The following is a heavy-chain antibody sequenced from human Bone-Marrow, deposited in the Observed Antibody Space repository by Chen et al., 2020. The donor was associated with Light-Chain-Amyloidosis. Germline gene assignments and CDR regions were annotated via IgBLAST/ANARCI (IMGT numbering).Heavy chain of an antibody. J-gene: IGHJ4*02. V-gene: IGHV3-74*01. Sequence: LVESGGXXVQPGGSLRLSCAASGFTFRSYWMHWVRQAPGKGLVWVSHINYDGSDTTYADSVKGRFTISRDNAKNTLSXXXXXXXAEDTAVYYCVRDGSGAVPFDSWGQGTLVVVSS. CDR3: VRDGSGAVPFDS. CDR1: GFTFRSYW. CDR2: INYDGSDT. D-gene: IGHD1-1*01.